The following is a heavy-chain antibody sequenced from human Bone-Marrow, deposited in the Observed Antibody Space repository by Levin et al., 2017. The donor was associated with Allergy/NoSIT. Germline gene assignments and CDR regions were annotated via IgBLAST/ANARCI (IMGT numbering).Heavy chain of an antibody. CDR3: ARVGGDWVVISAAPNWYFDV. V-gene: IGHV4-59*01. Sequence: PGGSLRLSCSVSGASLSSYYWSWIRQPPGKGLEWIGYIYYSGATSDNPSLKSRVTMSRDTSKNQLSLKLSSVTAADTAVYYCARVGGDWVVISAAPNWYFDVWGRGTLVTVSS. CDR1: GASLSSYY. D-gene: IGHD2-21*01. CDR2: IYYSGAT. J-gene: IGHJ2*01.